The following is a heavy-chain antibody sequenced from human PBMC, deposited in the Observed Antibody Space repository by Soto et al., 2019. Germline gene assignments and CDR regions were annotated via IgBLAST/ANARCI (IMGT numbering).Heavy chain of an antibody. Sequence: EVQLLESGGGLVQPGGSLRLSCAASGFTFNNYAMTWVRQAPGKGLEWVSAMSGGGDTTSYADSVKGRFTVSRDGSKNTLYLQMSSLRAEDTALYYCAKGRGGSGSLNPRVDFWGQGTLVTVSS. CDR3: AKGRGGSGSLNPRVDF. CDR2: MSGGGDTT. J-gene: IGHJ4*02. CDR1: GFTFNNYA. V-gene: IGHV3-23*01. D-gene: IGHD3-10*01.